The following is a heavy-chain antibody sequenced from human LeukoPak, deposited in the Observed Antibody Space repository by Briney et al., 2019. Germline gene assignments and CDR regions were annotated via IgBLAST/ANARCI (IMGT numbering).Heavy chain of an antibody. Sequence: ASVKVSCKASGYTFTDYYIHWVRQAPGQGLEWMGRINPNSGDTNYAQNFQGRVTMTRDTSITTAYIELSSLTSDDTAVYFCARSAENCNNGVCFTDYYMDVWGKGTTVTVSS. J-gene: IGHJ6*03. D-gene: IGHD2-8*01. V-gene: IGHV1-2*06. CDR1: GYTFTDYY. CDR3: ARSAENCNNGVCFTDYYMDV. CDR2: INPNSGDT.